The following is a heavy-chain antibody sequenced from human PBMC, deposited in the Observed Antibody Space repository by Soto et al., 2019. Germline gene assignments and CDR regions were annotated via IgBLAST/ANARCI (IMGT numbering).Heavy chain of an antibody. CDR1: GFTFSSYA. Sequence: EVQLLESGGGLVQPGGSLRLSCAASGFTFSSYAMSWVRQAPGKGLEWVSAISGSGGSTYYADSVKGRFTISRDNSKNTLYLQMNSLRAEDTAVYYCAKELASGYDFWSGYSAEYNWFDPRGQGTLVTVSS. D-gene: IGHD3-3*01. V-gene: IGHV3-23*01. J-gene: IGHJ5*02. CDR3: AKELASGYDFWSGYSAEYNWFDP. CDR2: ISGSGGST.